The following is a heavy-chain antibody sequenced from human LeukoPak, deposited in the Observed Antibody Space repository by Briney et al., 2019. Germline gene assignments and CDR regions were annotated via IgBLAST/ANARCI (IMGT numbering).Heavy chain of an antibody. Sequence: SETLSLTCTVSGGSISSYYWSWIRQPPGKGLERIGYIYYSGSTNYNPSLESRVTISVDTSKNQFSLKLSSVTAADTAVYYCARRTTVTTKRSRYDAFDIWGQGTMVTVSS. V-gene: IGHV4-59*01. CDR3: ARRTTVTTKRSRYDAFDI. CDR1: GGSISSYY. D-gene: IGHD4-17*01. J-gene: IGHJ3*02. CDR2: IYYSGST.